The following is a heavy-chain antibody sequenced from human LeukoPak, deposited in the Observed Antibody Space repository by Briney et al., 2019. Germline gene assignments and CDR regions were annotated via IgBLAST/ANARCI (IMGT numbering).Heavy chain of an antibody. J-gene: IGHJ5*02. CDR1: GYTFTSYG. CDR3: ARAKYDSSGYYWFDP. Sequence: ASVKVSCKASGYTFTSYGISGVRQAPGQGLEWMGWISAYNGYTKYAEKLQGRVTMTTDTSTSTAYMELRSLRSDDTAVYYCARAKYDSSGYYWFDPWGQGTLVTVSS. V-gene: IGHV1-18*01. CDR2: ISAYNGYT. D-gene: IGHD3-22*01.